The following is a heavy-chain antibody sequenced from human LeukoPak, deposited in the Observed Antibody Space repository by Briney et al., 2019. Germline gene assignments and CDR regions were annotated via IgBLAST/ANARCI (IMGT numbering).Heavy chain of an antibody. CDR1: GGSISSGSYY. V-gene: IGHV4-61*02. D-gene: IGHD3-3*01. J-gene: IGHJ6*03. CDR2: IYTSGST. Sequence: PSETLSLTCTVSGGSISSGSYYWSWIRQPAGKGLEWIGRIYTSGSTNYNPSLKSRVTISVDTSKNQFSLKLSSVTAADTAVYYCARPILEWSDYMDVWGKGTTVTVSS. CDR3: ARPILEWSDYMDV.